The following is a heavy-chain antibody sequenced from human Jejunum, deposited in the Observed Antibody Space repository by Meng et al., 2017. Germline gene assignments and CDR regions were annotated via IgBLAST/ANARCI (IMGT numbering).Heavy chain of an antibody. CDR1: GYTFTSLH. Sequence: ASVKVSCKASGYTFTSLHINWMRQATGEGLEWMGWMNAANGNTAYAQKFQDRVAMTRHTTISTACMELSRVRSDDTAVFYCAGRVTRGVDYWGQGTLVTVSS. D-gene: IGHD5-18*01. CDR3: AGRVTRGVDY. CDR2: MNAANGNT. V-gene: IGHV1-8*02. J-gene: IGHJ4*02.